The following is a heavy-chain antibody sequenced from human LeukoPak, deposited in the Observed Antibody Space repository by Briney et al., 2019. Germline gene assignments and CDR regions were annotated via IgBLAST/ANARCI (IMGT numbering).Heavy chain of an antibody. CDR3: AREGKDSSGYYLSRYYYYYGMDV. D-gene: IGHD3-22*01. Sequence: SVTVSCTASGGTFSSYAISWVRQAPGQGLEWMGGIIPIFGTANYAQKLQGRVTMTTDTSTSTAYMELRSLRSGDTAVYYCAREGKDSSGYYLSRYYYYYGMDVWGQGTTVTVSS. J-gene: IGHJ6*02. CDR2: IIPIFGTA. V-gene: IGHV1-69*05. CDR1: GGTFSSYA.